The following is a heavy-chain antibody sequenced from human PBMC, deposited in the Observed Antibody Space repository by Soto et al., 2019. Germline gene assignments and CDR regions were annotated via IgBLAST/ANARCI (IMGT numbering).Heavy chain of an antibody. CDR2: IIPIFGTA. CDR1: GGTFSSYA. V-gene: IGHV1-69*06. CDR3: ARAPGAGVSERYYYYGMDV. Sequence: QVQLVQSGAEVKKPGSSVKVSCKASGGTFSSYAISWVRQAPGQGLEWMGGIIPIFGTANYAQKFQGRVTITADKSTSTAYMELSSLSSEDTAVYYCARAPGAGVSERYYYYGMDVWGQGTTVTVSS. J-gene: IGHJ6*02. D-gene: IGHD6-13*01.